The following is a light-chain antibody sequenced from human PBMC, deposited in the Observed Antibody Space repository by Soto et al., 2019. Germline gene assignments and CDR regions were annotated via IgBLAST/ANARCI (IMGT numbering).Light chain of an antibody. V-gene: IGKV3-20*01. CDR1: ETVGSN. J-gene: IGKJ2*01. CDR3: QQYGSLYT. Sequence: VLTQSPDTLSLSPGERATLSCRATETVGSNLAWFQQKPGQAPRLLIYGASSRATGIPDRFSGSGSGTDFTLTISRLEPEDFAVYYCQQYGSLYTFGQGTKLEIK. CDR2: GAS.